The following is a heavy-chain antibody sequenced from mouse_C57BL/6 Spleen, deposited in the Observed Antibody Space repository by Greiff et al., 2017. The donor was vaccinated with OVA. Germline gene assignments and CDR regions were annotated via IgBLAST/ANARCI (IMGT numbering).Heavy chain of an antibody. D-gene: IGHD2-4*01. CDR1: GYSITSGYY. CDR2: ISYDGSN. CDR3: AREDYDDWYFDV. V-gene: IGHV3-6*01. J-gene: IGHJ1*03. Sequence: EVQRVESGPGLVKPSQSLSLTCSVTGYSITSGYYWNWIRQFPGNKLEWMGYISYDGSNNYNPSLKNRISITRDTSKNQFFLKLNSVTTEDTATYYCAREDYDDWYFDVWGTGTTVTVSS.